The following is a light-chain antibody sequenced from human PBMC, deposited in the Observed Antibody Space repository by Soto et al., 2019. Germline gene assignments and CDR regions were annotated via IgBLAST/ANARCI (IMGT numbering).Light chain of an antibody. V-gene: IGLV2-14*01. CDR2: EVS. CDR1: SSDVGGYNY. Sequence: QSVLTQPASVSASAGQSITISCTGTSSDVGGYNYVSWYQQHPGKAPKLIIYEVSYRPSGVSSRFSGSKAGNTASLTISGLQAEDEGDYYCNSYTSTTTRYAFGTGTKLTVL. CDR3: NSYTSTTTRYA. J-gene: IGLJ1*01.